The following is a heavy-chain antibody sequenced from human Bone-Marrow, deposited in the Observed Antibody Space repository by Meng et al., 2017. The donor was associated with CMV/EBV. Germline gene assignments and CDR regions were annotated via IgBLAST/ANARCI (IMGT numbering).Heavy chain of an antibody. J-gene: IGHJ6*02. CDR2: INSDGSST. CDR3: ARVGGRSYDFWSGYPNTYYYYGMDV. V-gene: IGHV3-74*01. CDR1: GFTFSSYW. D-gene: IGHD3-3*01. Sequence: GGSLRLSCAASGFTFSSYWMHWVRQAPGEGLVWVSRINSDGSSTSYADSVKGRFTISRDNAKNTLYLQMNSLRAEDTAVYYCARVGGRSYDFWSGYPNTYYYYGMDVWGQGTTVTVSS.